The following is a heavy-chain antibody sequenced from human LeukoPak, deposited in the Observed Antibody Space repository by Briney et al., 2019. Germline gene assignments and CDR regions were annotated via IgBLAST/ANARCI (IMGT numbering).Heavy chain of an antibody. V-gene: IGHV3-7*03. J-gene: IGHJ4*02. CDR1: GFTFSSYW. CDR3: ARAPRREWIQLWSRSEWQGYFDY. CDR2: IKQDGSEK. Sequence: GGSLRLSCAASGFTFSSYWMNWVRQAPGKGLEWVANIKQDGSEKYYVDSVKGRLTISRDNAKNSLYLQMNSLRAEDTAVYYCARAPRREWIQLWSRSEWQGYFDYWGQGTLVTVSS. D-gene: IGHD5-18*01.